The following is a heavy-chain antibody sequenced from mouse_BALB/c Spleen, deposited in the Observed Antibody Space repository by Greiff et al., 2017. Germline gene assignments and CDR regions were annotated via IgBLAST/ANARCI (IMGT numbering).Heavy chain of an antibody. CDR1: GFTFSSFG. J-gene: IGHJ2*01. V-gene: IGHV5-17*02. Sequence: DVQLVESGGGLVQPGGSRKLSCAASGFTFSSFGMHWVRQAPEKGLEWVAYISSGSSTIYYADTVKGRFTISRDNPKNTLFLQMTSLRSEDTAMYYWAREGITTAVDYWGQGTTLTVSS. CDR3: AREGITTAVDY. CDR2: ISSGSSTI. D-gene: IGHD1-2*01.